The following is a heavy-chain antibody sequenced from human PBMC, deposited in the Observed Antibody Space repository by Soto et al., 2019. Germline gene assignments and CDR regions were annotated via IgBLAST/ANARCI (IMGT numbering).Heavy chain of an antibody. CDR1: GFSLSTSGVG. Sequence: QITLKESGPTLVKPTQTLTLTCTFSGFSLSTSGVGVGWIRQPPGKALEWLALIYWNDDKRYSPSLKSRVTNTQDPSKNQVVLKMNHMDPVDTATYYCANGNIGVGPASIPTGYYFGHWGQGTLVTVSS. D-gene: IGHD2-2*01. V-gene: IGHV2-5*01. CDR3: ANGNIGVGPASIPTGYYFGH. J-gene: IGHJ4*02. CDR2: IYWNDDK.